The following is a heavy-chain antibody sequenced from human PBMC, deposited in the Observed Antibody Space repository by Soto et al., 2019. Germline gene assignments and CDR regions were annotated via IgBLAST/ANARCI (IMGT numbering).Heavy chain of an antibody. CDR3: AGASGGGAAGVFDY. Sequence: QVQLVQSGAEVKKPGASVKVSCKASGYTFTSYDINWVRQATGQGLEWMGWMNPNRGNTGYAQTFHGRVTMTRNTSIRPAYMVLSRLSSAAAAVYYCAGASGGGAAGVFDYWGQGTLVTVSS. CDR2: MNPNRGNT. CDR1: GYTFTSYD. J-gene: IGHJ4*02. D-gene: IGHD6-13*01. V-gene: IGHV1-8*01.